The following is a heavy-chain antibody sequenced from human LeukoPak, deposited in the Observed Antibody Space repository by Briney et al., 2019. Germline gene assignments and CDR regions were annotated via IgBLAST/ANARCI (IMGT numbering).Heavy chain of an antibody. D-gene: IGHD3-9*01. CDR1: GYTFTSYD. V-gene: IGHV1-2*02. CDR2: INPNSGGT. J-gene: IGHJ4*02. Sequence: ASVKVSCKASGYTFTSYDINWVRQATGQGLEWMGWINPNSGGTNYAQKFQGRVTMTRDTSISTAYMELSRLRSDDTAVYYCARGTARVKAYYDILTGYYYFDYWGQGTLVTVSS. CDR3: ARGTARVKAYYDILTGYYYFDY.